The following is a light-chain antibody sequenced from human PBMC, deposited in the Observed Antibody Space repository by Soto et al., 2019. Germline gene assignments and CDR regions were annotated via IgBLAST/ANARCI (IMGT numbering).Light chain of an antibody. CDR3: KQYAILPPS. CDR2: DAS. J-gene: IGKJ3*01. Sequence: DIQMTQSPSSLSASVGDRVTITCQASDDISNYLNWYQQKPGKAPKVLIYDASHLESGVPSRFSGGGSGTDFIFPTTTPQAKDIATNFCKQYAILPPSFAPGTKGNI. V-gene: IGKV1-33*01. CDR1: DDISNY.